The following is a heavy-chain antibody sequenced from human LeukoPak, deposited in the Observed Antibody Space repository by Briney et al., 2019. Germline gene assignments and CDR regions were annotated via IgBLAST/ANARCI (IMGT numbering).Heavy chain of an antibody. J-gene: IGHJ4*02. CDR2: IYSGGST. Sequence: PGGSLRLSCAASGFTVSNNYMSWVRQAPGKGLEWVSVIYSGGSTYYADSVKGRFTISRDNSKNTLYLQMNSLRAEDTAVYYCARSDYYGSGSYSADYWGQGTLVTVSS. V-gene: IGHV3-53*01. D-gene: IGHD3-10*01. CDR3: ARSDYYGSGSYSADY. CDR1: GFTVSNNY.